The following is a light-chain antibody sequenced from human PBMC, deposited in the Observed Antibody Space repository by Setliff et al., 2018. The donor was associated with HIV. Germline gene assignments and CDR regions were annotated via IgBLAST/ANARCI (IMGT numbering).Light chain of an antibody. V-gene: IGLV2-14*01. CDR3: SSYTSSSTDV. J-gene: IGLJ1*01. Sequence: QSALTQPASVSGSPGQSITISCTGTSSDVGTYNAVYWYQQHPGKAPKLMIYDVSTRPSGVSNRFSGSKSSNTASLTISGLQTEDEADYYCSSYTSSSTDVFGTGTKVTVL. CDR1: SSDVGTYNA. CDR2: DVS.